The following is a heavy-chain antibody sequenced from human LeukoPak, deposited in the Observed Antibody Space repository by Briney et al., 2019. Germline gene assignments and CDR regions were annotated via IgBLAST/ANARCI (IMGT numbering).Heavy chain of an antibody. J-gene: IGHJ3*02. CDR3: ARDLSRDIVVVPAAIVDFDI. D-gene: IGHD2-2*01. V-gene: IGHV1-2*02. CDR1: GYTFTGYY. Sequence: GASVKVSCKASGYTFTGYYMHWVRQAPGQGLEWMGWINPNSGGTNYAQKFQGRVTMTRDTSISTAYMELSRLRSDDTAVYYCARDLSRDIVVVPAAIVDFDIWGQGTMVTVSS. CDR2: INPNSGGT.